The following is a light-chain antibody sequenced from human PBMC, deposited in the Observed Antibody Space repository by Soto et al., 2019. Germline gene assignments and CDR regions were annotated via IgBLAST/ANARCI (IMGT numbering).Light chain of an antibody. CDR1: SSDVGDYNY. Sequence: QSALTQPASVSGSPGQSITISCTGTSSDVGDYNYVSWYQQHPGKAPKLMIYDVSNRPSGVSNRFSGSKSGSTASLTISGLQAEDEADYYCSSYTSSTTRVFGNGTKVTVL. V-gene: IGLV2-14*01. J-gene: IGLJ1*01. CDR2: DVS. CDR3: SSYTSSTTRV.